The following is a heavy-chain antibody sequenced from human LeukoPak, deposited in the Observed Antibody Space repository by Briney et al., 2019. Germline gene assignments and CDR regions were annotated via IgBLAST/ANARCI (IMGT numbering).Heavy chain of an antibody. CDR3: ADYDVSSRRPLDP. D-gene: IGHD3/OR15-3a*01. J-gene: IGHJ5*02. Sequence: SETLSLTCTVSGGSISSSSYYWGWIRQPPGKGLEWIGSIYYSGSTYYNPSLKSRATISVDTSKNQFSLKLTSVTAADTAVYYCADYDVSSRRPLDPWGQGTLVTVSS. CDR1: GGSISSSSYY. V-gene: IGHV4-39*01. CDR2: IYYSGST.